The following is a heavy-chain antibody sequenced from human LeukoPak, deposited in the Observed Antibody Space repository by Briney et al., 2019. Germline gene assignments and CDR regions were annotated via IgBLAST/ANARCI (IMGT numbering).Heavy chain of an antibody. D-gene: IGHD2-15*01. Sequence: SETLSLTCTVSGGPINNYYWSWIRQPPGKGLEWIGYIYYSGSTNYNPSLKSRVTISVDTSKNQFSLQLNSVTPEDTAVYYCARIYCSGGSCYSGNFDPWGQGTLVTVSS. CDR3: ARIYCSGGSCYSGNFDP. CDR1: GGPINNYY. V-gene: IGHV4-59*12. J-gene: IGHJ5*02. CDR2: IYYSGST.